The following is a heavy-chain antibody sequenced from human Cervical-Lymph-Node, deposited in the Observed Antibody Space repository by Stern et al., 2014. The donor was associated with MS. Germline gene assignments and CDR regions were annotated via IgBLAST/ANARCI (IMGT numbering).Heavy chain of an antibody. CDR2: ISGSGDTI. CDR1: GFTFSDYY. V-gene: IGHV3-11*01. J-gene: IGHJ1*01. D-gene: IGHD6-19*01. Sequence: VQLVESGGGLGKPGGSLRLSCATSGFTFSDYYMNWIRQAPGKGLEWLSYISGSGDTIHYIDSVKGRFNISRDNVKNTLYLQMNSLRAEDTAIYYCARDRLSGGWFLQHWGQGTLVTVSS. CDR3: ARDRLSGGWFLQH.